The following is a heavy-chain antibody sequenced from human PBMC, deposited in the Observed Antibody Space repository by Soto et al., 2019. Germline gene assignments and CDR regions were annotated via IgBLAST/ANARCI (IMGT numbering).Heavy chain of an antibody. J-gene: IGHJ3*02. Sequence: SETLSLTCTFSGGSISGGGYYWSWIRQHPGKGLEWIGYIYYSGSTYYNPSLKSRVTISVDTSKNQFSLKLSSVTAADTAVYYCARELYYYDSSGYSLGAFDIWGQGTMVTVSS. D-gene: IGHD3-22*01. CDR1: GGSISGGGYY. V-gene: IGHV4-31*03. CDR2: IYYSGST. CDR3: ARELYYYDSSGYSLGAFDI.